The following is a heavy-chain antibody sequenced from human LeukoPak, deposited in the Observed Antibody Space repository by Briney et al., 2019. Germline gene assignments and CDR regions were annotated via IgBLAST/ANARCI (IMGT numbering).Heavy chain of an antibody. Sequence: GGSLRLSCAVSGFTFSNYGMPWVRQAPGKGLEWVAVISDDGSNKDYADSVKGRFTISRDNSKNTLYLQMNSLRADDTAIYYCAKEGGYCSGGSCYFDYWGQGTLVTVSS. CDR3: AKEGGYCSGGSCYFDY. D-gene: IGHD2-15*01. CDR2: ISDDGSNK. CDR1: GFTFSNYG. V-gene: IGHV3-30*18. J-gene: IGHJ4*02.